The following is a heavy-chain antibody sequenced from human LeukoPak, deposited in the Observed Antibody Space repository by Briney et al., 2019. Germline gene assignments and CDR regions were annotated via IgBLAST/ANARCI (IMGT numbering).Heavy chain of an antibody. V-gene: IGHV3-23*01. CDR3: ARGLTKHMNWFDP. J-gene: IGHJ5*02. CDR2: ISGSGGST. Sequence: GGSLRLSCAASGFTFSSYGMSWVRQAPGKGLEWVSAISGSGGSTYYADSVKGRFTISRDNSKNTLYLQMNRLRAEDTAVYYCARGLTKHMNWFDPWGQGTLVTVSS. CDR1: GFTFSSYG.